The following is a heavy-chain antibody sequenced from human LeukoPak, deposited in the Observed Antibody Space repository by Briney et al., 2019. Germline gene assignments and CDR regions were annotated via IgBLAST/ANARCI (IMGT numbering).Heavy chain of an antibody. D-gene: IGHD2-2*01. V-gene: IGHV5-51*01. CDR1: GYKFSDYW. CDR3: ARIYCSSTSCPWDYYYYMDV. Sequence: GESLKISCRTSGYKFSDYWIGWVRQMPGKGLEWMGIIYPGDSDTRYSPSFQGQVTISADKSISTAYLQWSSLKASDTAMYYCARIYCSSTSCPWDYYYYMDVWGKGTTVTVSS. CDR2: IYPGDSDT. J-gene: IGHJ6*03.